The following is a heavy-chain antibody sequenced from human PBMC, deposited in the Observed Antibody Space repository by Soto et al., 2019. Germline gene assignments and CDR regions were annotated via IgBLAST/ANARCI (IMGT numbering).Heavy chain of an antibody. CDR2: TYYRSKWYN. V-gene: IGHV6-1*01. J-gene: IGHJ6*02. CDR1: GDSVSSNSAA. CDR3: ARETRASYYFYGMDV. Sequence: PSQTLSLTCAISGDSVSSNSAALNWIRQSPSRGLEWLGRTYYRSKWYNDYAVSVKSRITINSDTSKNQSSLQLNSVTPEDTAVYYCARETRASYYFYGMDVWGQGTTVTVSS.